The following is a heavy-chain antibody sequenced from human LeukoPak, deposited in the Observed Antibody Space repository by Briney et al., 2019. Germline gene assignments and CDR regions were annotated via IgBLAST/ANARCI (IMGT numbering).Heavy chain of an antibody. Sequence: ASVKVSCKASGYTFTSYYMHWVRQAPGQGLEWMGIINPSGGSTSYAQKFQGRVTMTRDMSTSTVYMELNSLRPEDTAVYYCARDRESGAWYTPGYFDFWGQGTLVTVSS. CDR2: INPSGGST. CDR1: GYTFTSYY. V-gene: IGHV1-46*01. D-gene: IGHD2-8*02. J-gene: IGHJ4*02. CDR3: ARDRESGAWYTPGYFDF.